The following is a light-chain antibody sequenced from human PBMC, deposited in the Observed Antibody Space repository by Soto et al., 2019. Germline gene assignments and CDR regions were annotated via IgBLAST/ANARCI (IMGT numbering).Light chain of an antibody. V-gene: IGKV3-15*01. CDR2: AAS. Sequence: EVVMAQPPATVSVSPRAGATLSCRARQSVSANVAWYHQKPGQAPRLLIYAASSRATGIPDRFSGSASRTEFTHATSRLQSEDFALSHCQHYEDWPGTFGQGSKV. J-gene: IGKJ1*01. CDR1: QSVSAN. CDR3: QHYEDWPGT.